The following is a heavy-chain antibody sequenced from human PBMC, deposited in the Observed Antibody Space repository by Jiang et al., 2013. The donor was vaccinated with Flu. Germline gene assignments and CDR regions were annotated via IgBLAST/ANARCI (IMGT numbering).Heavy chain of an antibody. CDR1: GGSISSGDYY. Sequence: GSGLVKPSQTLSLTCTVSGGSISSGDYYWSWIRQPPGKGLEWIGYIYYSGSTYYNPSLKSRVTISVDTSKNQFSLKLSSVTAADTAVYYCARVGAYYYGSGSYFRGKKRDAFDIWGQGTMV. V-gene: IGHV4-30-4*01. J-gene: IGHJ3*02. CDR2: IYYSGST. D-gene: IGHD3-10*01. CDR3: ARVGAYYYGSGSYFRGKKRDAFDI.